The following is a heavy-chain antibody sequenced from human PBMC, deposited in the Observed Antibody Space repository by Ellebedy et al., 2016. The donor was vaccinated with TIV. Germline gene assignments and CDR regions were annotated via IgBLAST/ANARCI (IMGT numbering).Heavy chain of an antibody. J-gene: IGHJ4*02. Sequence: ASVKASCKVSGYTFTRYYLYWVRQAPGQGLDWMGIINPTSGDSNYAQKFQGRVTMTRDTSTSTVYMELSSLRSEDTAVYYCARGDNYYYDSSGYYYSHWGQGTLVTVSS. CDR3: ARGDNYYYDSSGYYYSH. CDR1: GYTFTRYY. V-gene: IGHV1-46*01. D-gene: IGHD3-22*01. CDR2: INPTSGDS.